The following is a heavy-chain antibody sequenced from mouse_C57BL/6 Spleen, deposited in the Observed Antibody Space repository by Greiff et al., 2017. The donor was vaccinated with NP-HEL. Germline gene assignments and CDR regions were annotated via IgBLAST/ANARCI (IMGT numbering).Heavy chain of an antibody. CDR2: IDPSDSYT. V-gene: IGHV1-69*01. D-gene: IGHD3-1*01. CDR1: GYTFTSYW. Sequence: QVHVKQPGAELVMPGASVKLSCKASGYTFTSYWMHWVKQRPGQGLEWIGEIDPSDSYTNYNQKFKGKSTLTVDKSSSTAYMQLSSLTSEDSAVYYCARGFGLGRYFDVWGTGTTVTVSS. J-gene: IGHJ1*03. CDR3: ARGFGLGRYFDV.